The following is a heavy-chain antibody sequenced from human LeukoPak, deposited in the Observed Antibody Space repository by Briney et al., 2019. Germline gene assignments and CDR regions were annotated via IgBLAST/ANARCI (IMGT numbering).Heavy chain of an antibody. CDR3: ARGDTAL. CDR1: GGSFSGYY. J-gene: IGHJ4*02. Sequence: SETLSLTCAVYGGSFSGYYWSWIRQPPGKGLEWIGEINHSGSTNYNPSLKSRVTISVDTSKNQFSLKLSSVTAADTAVYYRARGDTALWGQGTLVTVSS. V-gene: IGHV4-34*01. D-gene: IGHD5-18*01. CDR2: INHSGST.